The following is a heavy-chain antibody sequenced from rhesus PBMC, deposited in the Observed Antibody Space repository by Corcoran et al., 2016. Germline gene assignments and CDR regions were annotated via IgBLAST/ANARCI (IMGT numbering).Heavy chain of an antibody. CDR2: ISGSGGST. J-gene: IGHJ4*01. CDR1: GGSISSNY. D-gene: IGHD5-24*01. V-gene: IGHV4-173*01. Sequence: QVQLQESGPGLVKPSETLSLTCAVSGGSISSNYWSWIRQPPGKGLEWIGRISGSGGSTDHNPSLKSRVTISTDTSKSQFSLKLSSVTAADTAVYYCARDDEIQWVQLSSFFDYWGQGVLVTVSS. CDR3: ARDDEIQWVQLSSFFDY.